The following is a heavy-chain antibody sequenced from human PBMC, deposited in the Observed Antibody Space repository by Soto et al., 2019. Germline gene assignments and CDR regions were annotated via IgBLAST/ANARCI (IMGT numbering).Heavy chain of an antibody. Sequence: SQTLALPCAISGDSVSSNSAACNFIRQSPSRGLEWLGRTYYRSKWYNDYAVSVKSRITINPDTSKNQFSLQLNSVTPEDTAVYYCARDPGGGSSWYYYYYGMDVWGQGTTVTVSS. CDR1: GDSVSSNSAA. J-gene: IGHJ6*02. V-gene: IGHV6-1*01. CDR3: ARDPGGGSSWYYYYYGMDV. CDR2: TYYRSKWYN. D-gene: IGHD6-13*01.